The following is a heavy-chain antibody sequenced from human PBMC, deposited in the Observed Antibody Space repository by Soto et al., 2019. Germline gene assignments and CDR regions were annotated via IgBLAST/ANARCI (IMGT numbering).Heavy chain of an antibody. D-gene: IGHD2-21*01. CDR3: VGYSASRNWFDP. CDR1: GDSVMSGLY. CDR2: IYPSGTT. V-gene: IGHV4-38-2*01. J-gene: IGHJ5*02. Sequence: SETLSLTCSVSGDSVMSGLYWGWIRQSPGKGPEWIGSIYPSGTTYYNPSLKSRVTISVDTSKNLFSLSLTSVNAADTALYFFVGYSASRNWFDPWGQGTLVTVSS.